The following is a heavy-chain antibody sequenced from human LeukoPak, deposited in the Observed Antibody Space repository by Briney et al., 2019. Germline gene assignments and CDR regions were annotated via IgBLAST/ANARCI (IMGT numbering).Heavy chain of an antibody. Sequence: RTSETLSLTCTVSGGSISSGGYYWSWIRQHPGKGLERIGYIYYSGSTYYNPSLKSRVTISVDTSKNQFSLKLSSVTAADTAVYYCARGKIAVAVDFDYWGQGTLVTVSS. V-gene: IGHV4-31*03. CDR1: GGSISSGGYY. CDR2: IYYSGST. J-gene: IGHJ4*02. CDR3: ARGKIAVAVDFDY. D-gene: IGHD6-19*01.